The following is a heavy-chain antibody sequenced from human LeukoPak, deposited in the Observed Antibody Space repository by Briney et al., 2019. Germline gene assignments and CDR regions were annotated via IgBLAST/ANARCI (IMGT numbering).Heavy chain of an antibody. D-gene: IGHD6-13*01. CDR2: ISGSGGST. CDR1: GGSFSGYY. V-gene: IGHV3-23*01. CDR3: AKDQGSNWYSSYFDY. J-gene: IGHJ4*02. Sequence: PSETLSLTCAVYGGSFSGYYWSWVRQAPGKGLEWVSVISGSGGSTYYADSVKGRFTISRDNSKNTLYLQMNSLRAEDTAVYYCAKDQGSNWYSSYFDYWGQGTLVTVSS.